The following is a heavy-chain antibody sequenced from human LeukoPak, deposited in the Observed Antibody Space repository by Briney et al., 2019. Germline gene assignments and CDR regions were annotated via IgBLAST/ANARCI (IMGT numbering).Heavy chain of an antibody. Sequence: GASVTVSCRASGYTFTGYYMHWVRQAPGQGLEWMGRINPNSGGTNYAQKFQGRVTMTRDTSISTAYMELSRLRSDDTAVYYCARDTQLYSVDYWGQGTLVTVSS. J-gene: IGHJ4*02. D-gene: IGHD2-2*01. CDR3: ARDTQLYSVDY. CDR1: GYTFTGYY. CDR2: INPNSGGT. V-gene: IGHV1-2*06.